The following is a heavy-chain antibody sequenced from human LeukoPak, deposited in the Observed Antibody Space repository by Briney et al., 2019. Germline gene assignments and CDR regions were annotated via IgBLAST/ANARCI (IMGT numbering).Heavy chain of an antibody. Sequence: NFSSYWMSWVRQAPGKGLEWIGSIYYSGSTYYNPSLKSRVTISVDTSKNQFSLKLSSVTAADTAVYYCARGRVRYYYDSSGSVDYWGQGTLVTVSS. D-gene: IGHD3-22*01. CDR3: ARGRVRYYYDSSGSVDY. V-gene: IGHV4-39*07. CDR1: NFSSYW. CDR2: IYYSGST. J-gene: IGHJ4*02.